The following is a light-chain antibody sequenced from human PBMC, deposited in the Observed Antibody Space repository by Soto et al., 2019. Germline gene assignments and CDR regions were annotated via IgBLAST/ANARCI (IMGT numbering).Light chain of an antibody. J-gene: IGKJ5*01. CDR3: QQRSNWPLIT. CDR2: DAS. Sequence: EIVLPESPATLSLSPGERASLSCRASQSVSTYLAWYQQKPSQAPRLLIYDASNRATDIPARFSGSGSATDFTLTINSLEPEDFAVYYCQQRSNWPLITFGQGTRLEIK. V-gene: IGKV3-11*01. CDR1: QSVSTY.